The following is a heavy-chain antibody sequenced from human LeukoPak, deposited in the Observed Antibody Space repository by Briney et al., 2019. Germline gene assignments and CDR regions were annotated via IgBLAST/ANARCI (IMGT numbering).Heavy chain of an antibody. CDR3: AREGRWLAAFDI. Sequence: GGSLRLSCAASGFTFSSYSMNWVRQAPGKGLEWVSSISSSSSYIYYADSVKGRFTISRDNAKNSLYLQMNSLRAEDTAVYYCAREGRWLAAFDIWGQGTMVTVSS. D-gene: IGHD5-24*01. CDR2: ISSSSSYI. CDR1: GFTFSSYS. V-gene: IGHV3-21*01. J-gene: IGHJ3*02.